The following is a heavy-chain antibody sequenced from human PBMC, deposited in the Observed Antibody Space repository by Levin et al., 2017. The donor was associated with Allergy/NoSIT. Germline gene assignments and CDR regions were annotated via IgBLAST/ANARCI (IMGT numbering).Heavy chain of an antibody. CDR2: IYYSGST. CDR1: GGSISSYY. J-gene: IGHJ6*03. D-gene: IGHD4-23*01. Sequence: SETLSLTCTVSGGSISSYYWSWIRQPPGKGLEWIGYIYYSGSTNYNPSLKSRVTISVDTSKNQFSLKLSSVTAADTAVYYCARGTVTYYYYYMDGWGKGTTVTVSS. V-gene: IGHV4-59*01. CDR3: ARGTVTYYYYYMDG.